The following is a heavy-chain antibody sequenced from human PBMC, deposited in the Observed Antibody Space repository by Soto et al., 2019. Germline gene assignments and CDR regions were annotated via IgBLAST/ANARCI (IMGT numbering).Heavy chain of an antibody. Sequence: SETLSLTCTVSGDSLSSGGHYWSWIRQHPGKGLEWIGHIYDSVNTYYSPSLRSRVTISADMSKDQFSLNLRSVTAADTAVYYCARVDHRGYFAILTDYWGQGTLVTVSS. CDR2: IYDSVNT. J-gene: IGHJ4*02. V-gene: IGHV4-31*03. D-gene: IGHD3-9*01. CDR1: GDSLSSGGHY. CDR3: ARVDHRGYFAILTDY.